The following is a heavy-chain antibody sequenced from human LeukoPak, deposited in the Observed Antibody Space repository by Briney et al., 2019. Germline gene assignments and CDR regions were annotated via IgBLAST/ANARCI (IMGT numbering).Heavy chain of an antibody. D-gene: IGHD3-3*01. CDR3: ARRRGRVFGVVLHPIDY. Sequence: GGSLRLSCAASGFTFSGYGMHWVRQAPGKGLEWVTVIWSDGSNKYYADSVKGRFTISRDNSKNTLYLQMNSLRAEDTAVYYCARRRGRVFGVVLHPIDYWGQGTLVTVSS. CDR2: IWSDGSNK. CDR1: GFTFSGYG. J-gene: IGHJ4*02. V-gene: IGHV3-30*19.